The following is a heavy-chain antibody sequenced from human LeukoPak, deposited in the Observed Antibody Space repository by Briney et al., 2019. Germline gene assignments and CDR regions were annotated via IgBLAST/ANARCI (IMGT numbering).Heavy chain of an antibody. V-gene: IGHV1-18*01. J-gene: IGHJ6*03. CDR1: GYTFTSYG. CDR3: ARANYDFWSGYYSGELDYYYYYMDV. Sequence: ASVKVSCKASGYTFTSYGISWVRQAPGQGLEWMGWISAYNGNTNYAQKLQGRVTMTTDTSTSTAYMELRSLRSEDTAVYYCARANYDFWSGYYSGELDYYYYYMDVWGKGTTVTVSS. D-gene: IGHD3-3*01. CDR2: ISAYNGNT.